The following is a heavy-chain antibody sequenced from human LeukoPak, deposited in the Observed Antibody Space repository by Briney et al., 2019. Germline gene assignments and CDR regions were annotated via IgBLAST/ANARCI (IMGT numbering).Heavy chain of an antibody. V-gene: IGHV4-4*07. CDR2: IYTSGST. CDR1: GGSISSYY. Sequence: SETLSLTCTVSGGSISSYYWSWIRQPAGKGLEWIGRIYTSGSTNYNPSLKSRVTMSVDTSKNQFSLKLSSVTAADTAVYYCARVGYYGSGSYYNDWYFDYRGQGTLVTVSS. D-gene: IGHD3-10*01. J-gene: IGHJ4*02. CDR3: ARVGYYGSGSYYNDWYFDY.